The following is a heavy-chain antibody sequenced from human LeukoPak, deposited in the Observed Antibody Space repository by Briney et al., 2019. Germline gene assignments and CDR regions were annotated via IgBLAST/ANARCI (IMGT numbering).Heavy chain of an antibody. Sequence: GASVKVSCKASGYTFISYVITWVRQAPGQGLEWMGWISAYNGNTKYAQKLQGRVTMTTDTSTSTAYMELRSLRSDDTAVYYCARGRTHRYNWNTRNTDAFDIWGQGTMVAVSS. CDR1: GYTFISYV. D-gene: IGHD1-1*01. V-gene: IGHV1-18*01. J-gene: IGHJ3*02. CDR3: ARGRTHRYNWNTRNTDAFDI. CDR2: ISAYNGNT.